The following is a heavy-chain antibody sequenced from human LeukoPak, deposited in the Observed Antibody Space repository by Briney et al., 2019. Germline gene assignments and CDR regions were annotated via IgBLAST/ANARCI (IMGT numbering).Heavy chain of an antibody. CDR3: ASSPRGYSYGSYFDY. D-gene: IGHD5-18*01. Sequence: SVKVSCKASGGTFSSYAISWVRQAPGQWLEWMGGIIPIFGTANYAQKFQGRVTITADESTSTAYMELSSLRSEDTAVYYCASSPRGYSYGSYFDYWGQGTLVTVSS. V-gene: IGHV1-69*13. CDR2: IIPIFGTA. J-gene: IGHJ4*02. CDR1: GGTFSSYA.